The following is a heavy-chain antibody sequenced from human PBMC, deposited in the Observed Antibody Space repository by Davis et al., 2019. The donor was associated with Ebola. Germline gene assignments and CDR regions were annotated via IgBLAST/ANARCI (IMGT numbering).Heavy chain of an antibody. Sequence: GESLKISCAASGFTVSSNYMSWVRQAPGKGLEWVSVIYNGGSTYYADSVKGRFTISRDNSKNTLYLQMNSLKTEDTAVYYCTTSDDSSSSENYYYYYGMDVWGQGTTVTVSS. CDR3: TTSDDSSSSENYYYYYGMDV. CDR2: IYNGGST. D-gene: IGHD6-6*01. CDR1: GFTVSSNY. J-gene: IGHJ6*02. V-gene: IGHV3-53*01.